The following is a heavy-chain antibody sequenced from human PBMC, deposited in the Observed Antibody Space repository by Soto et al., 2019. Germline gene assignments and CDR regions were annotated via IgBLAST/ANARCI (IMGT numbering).Heavy chain of an antibody. CDR3: AREVVNMARGWFDP. J-gene: IGHJ5*02. CDR2: IIPIFNST. Sequence: SVKVSCKVSGRRFSNYVISWVRQAPGHGLEWLGRIIPIFNSTKYAQSFQGRVTITADKSTSTASLELSSLRSDDTAVYYCAREVVNMARGWFDPWGQGTLVTVSS. D-gene: IGHD3-3*01. CDR1: GRRFSNYV. V-gene: IGHV1-69*06.